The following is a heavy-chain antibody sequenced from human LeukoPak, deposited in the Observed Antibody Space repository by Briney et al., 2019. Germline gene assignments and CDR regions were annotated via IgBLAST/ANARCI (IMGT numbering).Heavy chain of an antibody. CDR2: INHSGST. J-gene: IGHJ4*02. CDR3: ARVPPIYGSGSYYNVFRTLPDY. CDR1: GGSLSSSSYY. Sequence: PSETLSLTCTVSGGSLSSSSYYWGWLRQPPGKGLEWIGEINHSGSTNYNPSLKSRVTISVDTSKNQFSLKLSSVTAADTAVYYCARVPPIYGSGSYYNVFRTLPDYWGQGTLVTVSS. D-gene: IGHD3-10*01. V-gene: IGHV4-39*07.